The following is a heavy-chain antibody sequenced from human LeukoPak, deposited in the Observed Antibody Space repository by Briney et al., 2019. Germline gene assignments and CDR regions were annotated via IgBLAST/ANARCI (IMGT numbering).Heavy chain of an antibody. Sequence: QPGGSLRLSCAASGFTFSSYTMTWVRQAPGKGLEWVSAISGSGGSTYYADSVKGRFTISRDNAKNSLYLQMNSLRAEDTAVYYCARGGGYYFDYWGQGTLVTVSS. D-gene: IGHD4-23*01. CDR1: GFTFSSYT. CDR3: ARGGGYYFDY. CDR2: ISGSGGST. J-gene: IGHJ4*02. V-gene: IGHV3-23*01.